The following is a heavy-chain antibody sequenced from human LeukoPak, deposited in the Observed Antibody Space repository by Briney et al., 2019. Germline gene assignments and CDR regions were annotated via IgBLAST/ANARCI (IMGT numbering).Heavy chain of an antibody. Sequence: KSGGSLRLSCAASGFTFSSYSMNWVRQAPGKGLGWVSSISSSSSYIYYADSVKGRFTISRDNAKNSLYLQMNSLRAEDTAVYYCASGTTGTTDLVDYWGQGTLVTVSS. D-gene: IGHD1-1*01. CDR3: ASGTTGTTDLVDY. CDR2: ISSSSSYI. CDR1: GFTFSSYS. J-gene: IGHJ4*02. V-gene: IGHV3-21*01.